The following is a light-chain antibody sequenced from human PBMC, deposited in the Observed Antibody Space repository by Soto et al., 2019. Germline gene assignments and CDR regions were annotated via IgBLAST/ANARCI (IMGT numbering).Light chain of an antibody. CDR3: QQYSSYWT. Sequence: QMTQSPSTLSASLGDRVTITCRASRSISSWLAWYQQKPGKAPKLLIYKASTLGSGVPSRFSGSGSGTEFTLTISSLQPDDFGTYYCQQYSSYWTFGQGTKVEI. CDR1: RSISSW. V-gene: IGKV1-5*03. J-gene: IGKJ1*01. CDR2: KAS.